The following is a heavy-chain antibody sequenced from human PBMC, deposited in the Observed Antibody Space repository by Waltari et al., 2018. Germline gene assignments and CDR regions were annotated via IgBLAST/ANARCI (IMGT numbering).Heavy chain of an antibody. CDR3: AKALRFLEWLDY. CDR2: IRYDGSNK. J-gene: IGHJ4*02. Sequence: QVQLVESGGGVVQPGGSLRLSCAASGFTFSSYGMHWVRQAPGRGLGWVAFIRYDGSNKYYADSVKGRFTISRDNSKNTLYLQMNSLRAEDTAVYYCAKALRFLEWLDYWGQGTLVTVSS. CDR1: GFTFSSYG. V-gene: IGHV3-30*02. D-gene: IGHD3-3*01.